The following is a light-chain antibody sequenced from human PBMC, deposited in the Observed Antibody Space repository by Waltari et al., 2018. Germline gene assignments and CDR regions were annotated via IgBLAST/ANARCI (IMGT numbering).Light chain of an antibody. J-gene: IGLJ3*02. V-gene: IGLV7-43*01. CDR2: DTD. Sequence: VLTQEPSLTVSPGGTVTLTCDSNTGVVTTNYYPNWFQQKPGQSPRTLIYDTDKKHSWTPARFSGSLLGGKAALTLSNVQPEDEADYYCSLYYGDARWVFGGGTKLTVL. CDR3: SLYYGDARWV. CDR1: TGVVTTNYY.